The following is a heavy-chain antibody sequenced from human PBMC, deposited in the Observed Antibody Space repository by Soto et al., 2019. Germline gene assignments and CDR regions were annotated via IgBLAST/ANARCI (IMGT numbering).Heavy chain of an antibody. Sequence: ASVKVSCKASGYTFTSYGISWVRQAPGQGLEWMGWISAYNGNTNYAQKLQGRVTMTTNTSTSTAYMELSSLRSEDTAVYYCARRGSLLYYGMDVWGQGTTVTVSS. CDR2: ISAYNGNT. CDR3: ARRGSLLYYGMDV. D-gene: IGHD3-10*01. CDR1: GYTFTSYG. V-gene: IGHV1-18*04. J-gene: IGHJ6*02.